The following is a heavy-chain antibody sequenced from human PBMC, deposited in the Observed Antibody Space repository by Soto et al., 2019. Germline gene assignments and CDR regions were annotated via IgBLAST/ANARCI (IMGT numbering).Heavy chain of an antibody. V-gene: IGHV4-30-2*01. CDR3: ARVPTP. CDR1: GGYIRNGGYS. J-gene: IGHJ5*02. Sequence: TQPLSYAVSGGYIRNGGYSWSWIRQPPGKGLEWIGYIYHSGSTYYNPSLKSRVTISVDRSKNQFSLKLSSVTDADTAVYYCARVPTPWGQGTLVTVSS. D-gene: IGHD2-2*01. CDR2: IYHSGST.